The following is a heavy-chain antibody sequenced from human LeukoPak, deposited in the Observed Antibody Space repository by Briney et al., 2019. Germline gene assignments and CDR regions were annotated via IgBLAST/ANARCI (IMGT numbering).Heavy chain of an antibody. D-gene: IGHD3-22*01. Sequence: SETLSLTCTVSGGSVSSGSYYWSWIRQPPGKGLEWIGYIYYSGSTNYNPSLKSRVTILVDTSKNQFSLKLSSVTAADTAVYYCARDYYDSSGYSSLDYWGQGTLVTVSS. CDR3: ARDYYDSSGYSSLDY. J-gene: IGHJ4*02. V-gene: IGHV4-61*01. CDR2: IYYSGST. CDR1: GGSVSSGSYY.